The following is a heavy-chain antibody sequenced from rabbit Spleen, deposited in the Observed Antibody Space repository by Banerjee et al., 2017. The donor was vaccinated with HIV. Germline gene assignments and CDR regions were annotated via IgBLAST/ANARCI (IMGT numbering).Heavy chain of an antibody. CDR1: GFSFGDRDG. CDR2: INAATGKP. Sequence: QEQLVESGGGLVQPEGSLTLTCKASGFSFGDRDGMCWVRQAPGKGLEWIACINAATGKPVYATWAKGRFTISRTSSTTVTLRMTSLTAADTATYFCARDLVGVIGWNFYLWGPGTLVTVS. CDR3: ARDLVGVIGWNFYL. V-gene: IGHV1S45*01. J-gene: IGHJ4*01. D-gene: IGHD1-1*01.